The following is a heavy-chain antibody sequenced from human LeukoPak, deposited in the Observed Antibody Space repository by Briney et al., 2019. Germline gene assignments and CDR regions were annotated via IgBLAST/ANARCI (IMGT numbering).Heavy chain of an antibody. CDR1: GASITSSAYS. D-gene: IGHD2-2*03. V-gene: IGHV4-39*07. CDR3: ANIRWIIDYYMDV. J-gene: IGHJ6*03. Sequence: KTSETLSLTCTVSGASITSSAYSWGWIRQPPGKGLEWIGSFYYSGSTYYNPSLKSRITISADTSKSQFSLNVSSVTAADTAVYYCANIRWIIDYYMDVWGKGTTVIVSS. CDR2: FYYSGST.